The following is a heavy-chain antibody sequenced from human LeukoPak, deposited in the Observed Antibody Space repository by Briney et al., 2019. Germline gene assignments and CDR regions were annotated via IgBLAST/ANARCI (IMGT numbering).Heavy chain of an antibody. V-gene: IGHV1-24*01. J-gene: IGHJ3*02. CDR3: ATSGGYESNDAFDI. D-gene: IGHD5-12*01. CDR1: GYTLTELS. CDR2: FDPEDGET. Sequence: ASVKVSCKVSGYTLTELSMHWVRQAPGKGLEWMGGFDPEDGETIYAQKFQGRVTMTEDTSTDTAYMELGSLRSEDTAVYYCATSGGYESNDAFDIWGQGTMVTVSS.